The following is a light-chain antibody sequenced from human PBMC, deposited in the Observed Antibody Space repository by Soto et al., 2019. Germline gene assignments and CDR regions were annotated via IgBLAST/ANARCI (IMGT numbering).Light chain of an antibody. V-gene: IGKV1-39*01. CDR2: AAS. Sequence: DIQVTQSPSSLSASVGDRVTITCRASQSISYYLNWYQQKLGKAPKLLIYAASKLQSGVPSRFSGSGSGTDFTLTINNLQPEDFATYYCQQSYITPYTFGQGTKMEIK. J-gene: IGKJ2*01. CDR1: QSISYY. CDR3: QQSYITPYT.